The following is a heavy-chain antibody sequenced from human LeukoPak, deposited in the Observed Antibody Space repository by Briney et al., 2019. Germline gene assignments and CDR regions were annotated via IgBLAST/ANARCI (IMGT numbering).Heavy chain of an antibody. V-gene: IGHV1-58*01. D-gene: IGHD1-26*01. J-gene: IGHJ4*02. Sequence: SVKVSCKASGFTFTSSAVQWVRQARGQRLEWIGWIVVGSGNTNYAQKFQEGVTITRDMSTSTAYMELSSLRSEDTAVYYCAADEGYSGSYYPPPADYWGQGTLVTVSS. CDR3: AADEGYSGSYYPPPADY. CDR1: GFTFTSSA. CDR2: IVVGSGNT.